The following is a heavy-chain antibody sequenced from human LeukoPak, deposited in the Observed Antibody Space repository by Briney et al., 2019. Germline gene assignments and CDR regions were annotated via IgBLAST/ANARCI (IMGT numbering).Heavy chain of an antibody. V-gene: IGHV3-23*01. D-gene: IGHD1-1*01. CDR3: ARASTGTIAFDY. CDR1: GFTFSNYA. J-gene: IGHJ4*02. Sequence: GGSLRLSCPASGFTFSNYAMSWVRQAPGKGLEWVSGISGSGGTTYYANSVKGRFTISRDNSKNTLYLQMNSLRAEDAALYYCARASTGTIAFDYWGQGTLVTVSS. CDR2: ISGSGGTT.